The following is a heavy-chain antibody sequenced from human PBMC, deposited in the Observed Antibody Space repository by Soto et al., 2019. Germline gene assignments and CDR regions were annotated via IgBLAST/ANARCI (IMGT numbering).Heavy chain of an antibody. CDR3: ARGEAIVVVPAATPDY. V-gene: IGHV4-38-2*01. J-gene: IGHJ4*02. D-gene: IGHD2-2*01. Sequence: SETLSLTCAVSGYSISSGYYWGWIRQPPGKGLELIGSIYHSGSTYYNPSLKSRVTISLETSKNQFSLKLSSVTAADTAVYYCARGEAIVVVPAATPDYWRRGPLVTLSS. CDR2: IYHSGST. CDR1: GYSISSGYY.